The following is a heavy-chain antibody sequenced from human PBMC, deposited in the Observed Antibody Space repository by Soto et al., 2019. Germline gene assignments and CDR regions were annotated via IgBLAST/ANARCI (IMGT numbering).Heavy chain of an antibody. CDR1: RGSVSSTSSY. V-gene: IGHV4-39*01. CDR3: VRRSIVRGSGFDY. Sequence: PSETLSLTCSVSRGSVSSTSSYWGWIRQPPGKGLEWIGNIYYTGSSLTTSYNPSLKSRVTISADRPKNQFSLRLNSLTAADTAVYYCVRRSIVRGSGFDYWGQGTLVTVPS. J-gene: IGHJ4*02. D-gene: IGHD2-21*01. CDR2: IYYTGSSLTT.